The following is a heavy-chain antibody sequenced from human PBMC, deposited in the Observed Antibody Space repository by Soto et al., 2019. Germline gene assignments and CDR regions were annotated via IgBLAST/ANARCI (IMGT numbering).Heavy chain of an antibody. CDR2: ISGHNGNT. CDR1: GYSFTSYG. V-gene: IGHV1-18*04. J-gene: IGHJ4*02. Sequence: QVQLVQSGAEVKKPGASVKVSCKASGYSFTSYGISWVRQAPGQGPEWMGWISGHNGNTNHPQSLQGRVTMTTDTSRNKAYMELRSLRSDDTAVYYCARHRFNYYDDTVYYYFDYWGQGTLVTVSS. D-gene: IGHD3-22*01. CDR3: ARHRFNYYDDTVYYYFDY.